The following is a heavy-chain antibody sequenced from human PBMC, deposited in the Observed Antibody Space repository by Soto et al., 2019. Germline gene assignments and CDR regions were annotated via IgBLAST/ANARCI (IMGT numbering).Heavy chain of an antibody. V-gene: IGHV4-31*03. Sequence: SETLSLTCTVSGGSISSGGYYWSWIRQHPGKGLEWIGYIYYSGSTYYNPSLKSRVTISVDTSKNQFSLKLSSVTAADTAVHYCARVRKYYIHGSNDYWGQGTLVTVSS. CDR3: ARVRKYYIHGSNDY. J-gene: IGHJ4*02. D-gene: IGHD3-10*01. CDR1: GGSISSGGYY. CDR2: IYYSGST.